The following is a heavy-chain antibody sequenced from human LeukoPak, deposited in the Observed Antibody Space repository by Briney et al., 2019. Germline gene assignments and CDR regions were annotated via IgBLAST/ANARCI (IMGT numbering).Heavy chain of an antibody. CDR2: IYYSGST. J-gene: IGHJ2*01. CDR1: GGSISGFY. D-gene: IGHD6-19*01. V-gene: IGHV4-59*08. CDR3: ARHWMAVAPYWYFDL. Sequence: SETLSLTCTVSGGSISGFYWSWIRQPPGKGLEWIGYIYYSGSTNYNPSLKSRVTIAIDTSKNQFSLKLSSVTAADTAVYYCARHWMAVAPYWYFDLWGRGTLVTVSS.